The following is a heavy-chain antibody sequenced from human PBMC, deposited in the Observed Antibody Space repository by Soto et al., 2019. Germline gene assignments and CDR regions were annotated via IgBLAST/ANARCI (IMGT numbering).Heavy chain of an antibody. Sequence: QVQLVQSGAEVKKTGASVKVSCEAPGHYFSGYYMYWVRQAPGHGLEWMGWINLNSGGTNYAQKFQGRVTMTRDTSITTGYMDLRGLTSDDTAVYYSASAPPYYGISGYLEVWGLGTLVTVSS. CDR1: GHYFSGYY. J-gene: IGHJ4*02. D-gene: IGHD3-22*01. CDR3: ASAPPYYGISGYLEV. V-gene: IGHV1-2*02. CDR2: INLNSGGT.